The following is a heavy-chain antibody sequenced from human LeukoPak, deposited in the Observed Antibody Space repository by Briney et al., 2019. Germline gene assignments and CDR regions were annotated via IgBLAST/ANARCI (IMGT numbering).Heavy chain of an antibody. CDR1: GFTFSSYS. V-gene: IGHV3-21*01. CDR3: ARGPHYKYCSSTSCYGWFDP. Sequence: GGSLRLSCAASGFTFSSYSMNWVRQAPGKGLEWVSSISSSSYIYYADSVKGRFTISRDNAKNSLYLQMNSLRAEDTAVYYCARGPHYKYCSSTSCYGWFDPWGQGTLVTVSS. D-gene: IGHD2-2*01. CDR2: ISSSSYI. J-gene: IGHJ5*02.